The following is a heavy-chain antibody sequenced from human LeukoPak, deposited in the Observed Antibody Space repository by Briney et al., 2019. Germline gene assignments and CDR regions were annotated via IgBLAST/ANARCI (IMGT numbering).Heavy chain of an antibody. V-gene: IGHV1-2*02. CDR2: INPNSGGS. D-gene: IGHD3-10*01. CDR1: GYTFTSYY. J-gene: IGHJ5*02. Sequence: GASVKVSCKASGYTFTSYYMHWVRQAPGQGLEWMGWINPNSGGSNYAQKFQGRVTMTRDTSISTAYMELSRLRSDDTAVYYCARGGRLWVDAYNWFDPWGQGTLVTVSS. CDR3: ARGGRLWVDAYNWFDP.